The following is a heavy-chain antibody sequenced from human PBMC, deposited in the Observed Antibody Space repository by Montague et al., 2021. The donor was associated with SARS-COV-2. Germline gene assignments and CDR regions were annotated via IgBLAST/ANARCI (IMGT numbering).Heavy chain of an antibody. Sequence: SETLSLTCTVSGGSISSSCYYWGWLRPPPGQGLEWIGSIYYSGSTYSTPSLQGRVSISGATSKNQSSLKLSSVTAADTAVYYCAREGFDGAGRYYTPFLLVDYWGQGTLVTVSS. J-gene: IGHJ4*02. D-gene: IGHD3-10*01. CDR3: AREGFDGAGRYYTPFLLVDY. CDR2: IYYSGST. V-gene: IGHV4-39*01. CDR1: GGSISSSCYY.